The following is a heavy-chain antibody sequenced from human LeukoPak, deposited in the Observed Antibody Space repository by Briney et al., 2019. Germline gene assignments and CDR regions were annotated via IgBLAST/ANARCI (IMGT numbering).Heavy chain of an antibody. J-gene: IGHJ4*02. CDR3: TVVVTANY. CDR2: IRSKANSYAT. Sequence: GGSLRLSCAASGFTLSGSAMHWVRQTSGKGVEWVGRIRSKANSYATVYAAWVKGRFTISRDDSKNTAYLQMNSLKTEDTAVYYCTVVVTANYWGQGTLVTVSS. CDR1: GFTLSGSA. V-gene: IGHV3-73*01. D-gene: IGHD2-21*02.